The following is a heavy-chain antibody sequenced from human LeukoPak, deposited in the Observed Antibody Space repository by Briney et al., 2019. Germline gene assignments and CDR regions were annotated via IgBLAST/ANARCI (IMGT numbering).Heavy chain of an antibody. CDR2: IRQDGSEK. J-gene: IGHJ4*02. Sequence: GGSLRLSCAASGFTFSSYWMTWVRQAPGKGLEWVANIRQDGSEKYYVDSVKGRFTISRDNAKNSLYLQMNSLRAEDTAVFYCARDGGRRDDYWGQGTLVTVSS. CDR1: GFTFSSYW. V-gene: IGHV3-7*01. D-gene: IGHD5-24*01. CDR3: ARDGGRRDDY.